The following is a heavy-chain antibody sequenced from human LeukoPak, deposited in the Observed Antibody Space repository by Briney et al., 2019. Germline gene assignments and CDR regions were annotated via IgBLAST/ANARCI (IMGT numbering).Heavy chain of an antibody. V-gene: IGHV4-39*01. J-gene: IGHJ4*02. Sequence: TSETLSLTCSVSACSISSSNYYWGWIRQPPGKGLEWIGSILYSGTTYYNPSLESRITISVDTSKNQVSLKLNSVTAADTAVFYCARHLRVGARQEFDYWGQGTLVTVSS. CDR2: ILYSGTT. D-gene: IGHD5/OR15-5a*01. CDR1: ACSISSSNYY. CDR3: ARHLRVGARQEFDY.